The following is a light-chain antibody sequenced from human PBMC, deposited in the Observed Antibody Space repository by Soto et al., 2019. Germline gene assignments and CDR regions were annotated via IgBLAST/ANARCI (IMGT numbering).Light chain of an antibody. CDR2: DVS. CDR3: NSYTSGTTLV. V-gene: IGLV2-14*03. CDR1: SSDVGGYNY. J-gene: IGLJ1*01. Sequence: ALTQPASVSGSPGQSITISCTGTSSDVGGYNYVSWYQQHPGKAPKLMIYDVSNRPSGVSNRFSGSKSGNTASLTISGLQAEDEADYYCNSYTSGTTLVFGTGTKLTVL.